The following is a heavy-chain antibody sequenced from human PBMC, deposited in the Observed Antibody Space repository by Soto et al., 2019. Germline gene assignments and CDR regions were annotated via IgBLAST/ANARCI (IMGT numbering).Heavy chain of an antibody. CDR1: GFTFDGFP. CDR2: ISGSGHTI. V-gene: IGHV3-23*01. CDR3: ARDDPFDL. Sequence: GGSLRLSCKATGFTFDGFPMTWVRQAPGKGPQWVAAISGSGHTITYADSVTGRFTISRDNSKDTLYLQMNSLRHEDSATYFCARDDPFDLWGQGTQVTVSS. J-gene: IGHJ4*02.